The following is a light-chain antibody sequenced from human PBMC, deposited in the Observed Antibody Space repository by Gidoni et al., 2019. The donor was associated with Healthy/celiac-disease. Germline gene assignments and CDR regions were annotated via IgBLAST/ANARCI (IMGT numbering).Light chain of an antibody. J-gene: IGKJ4*01. CDR2: GAS. V-gene: IGKV3-20*01. Sequence: EIVLTQYPGTLSLSPGERATLSCRASQSVSSSYLAWYQQKPGQAPRLLIYGASSRATGIPDRFSGSWSGTDFTLTISRLEPKDFAVYYCQQYGSSLLTFGGGTKVEIK. CDR1: QSVSSSY. CDR3: QQYGSSLLT.